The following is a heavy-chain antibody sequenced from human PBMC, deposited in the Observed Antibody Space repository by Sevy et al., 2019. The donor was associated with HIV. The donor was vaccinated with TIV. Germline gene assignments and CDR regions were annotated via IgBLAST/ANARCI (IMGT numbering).Heavy chain of an antibody. Sequence: GSLRLSCVASGFGFSAFGMAWVRQAAGEGLEWVSAINGGGGSTYYRNSVKGRFTVSRDNSKNTVYLQMNSLRADDTAVYYCAKAPYYDFWSHNYNNWFDPWGQGTLVTVSS. D-gene: IGHD3-3*01. J-gene: IGHJ5*02. V-gene: IGHV3-23*01. CDR1: GFGFSAFG. CDR3: AKAPYYDFWSHNYNNWFDP. CDR2: INGGGGST.